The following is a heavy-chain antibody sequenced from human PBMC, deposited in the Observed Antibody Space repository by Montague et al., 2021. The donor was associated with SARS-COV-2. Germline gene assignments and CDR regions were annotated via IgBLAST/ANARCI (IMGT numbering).Heavy chain of an antibody. Sequence: SETLSLTCEVDSGPCRAYYWSWVRQPPGKGREGIGEIHPYGHTSYNPYIMSRVTLSLGTSSNPFSLKLTSVTAADTAVYYCARGLDHNKGGDYWGQGILVIVSS. V-gene: IGHV4-34*01. CDR2: IHPYGHT. D-gene: IGHD3-16*01. CDR3: ARGLDHNKGGDY. CDR1: SGPCRAYY. J-gene: IGHJ4*02.